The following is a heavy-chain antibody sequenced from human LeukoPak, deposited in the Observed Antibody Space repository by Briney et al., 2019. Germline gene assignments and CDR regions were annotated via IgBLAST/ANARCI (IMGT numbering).Heavy chain of an antibody. V-gene: IGHV4-59*08. CDR1: GGSLSSYY. D-gene: IGHD2-21*01. CDR3: ARLDCGAHSCYNY. J-gene: IGHJ4*02. CDR2: INYSGKI. Sequence: PSETLSLTCTVSGGSLSSYYWSWVRQPPGKGLEWLGFINYSGKISYNPSIKSRVTISIDTSNNQFSLNLRSVTATDTAIYYCARLDCGAHSCYNYWGRGSLVTVSS.